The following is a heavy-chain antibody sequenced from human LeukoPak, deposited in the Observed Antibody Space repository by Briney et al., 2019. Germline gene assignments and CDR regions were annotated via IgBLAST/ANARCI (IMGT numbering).Heavy chain of an antibody. CDR1: GGSISSYY. CDR3: ARGGVYYDVLTGYFDY. Sequence: SETLSLTCTVSGGSISSYYWSWIRQPAGKGLEWIGRIYTSGSTNYNPSLKSRVTMSVDTSKNQFSLKLSSVTAADTAVYYCARGGVYYDVLTGYFDYWGQGTLVAVSS. V-gene: IGHV4-4*07. CDR2: IYTSGST. J-gene: IGHJ4*02. D-gene: IGHD3-9*01.